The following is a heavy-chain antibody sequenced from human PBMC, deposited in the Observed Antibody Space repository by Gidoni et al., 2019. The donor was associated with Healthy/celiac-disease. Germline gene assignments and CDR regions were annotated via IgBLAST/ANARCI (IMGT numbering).Heavy chain of an antibody. CDR1: GYTFTGYY. Sequence: QVQLVQSGAEVKKPGASVKFSCKPSGYTFTGYYMHWVRQAPGQGLEWMGWINPNSGGTNYAQKFQGRVAMTRDTSISTAYMELSRLRSDDTAVYYWARVGVIAAPTPLFDYWGQGTLVTVSS. V-gene: IGHV1-2*02. CDR2: INPNSGGT. D-gene: IGHD6-6*01. J-gene: IGHJ4*02. CDR3: ARVGVIAAPTPLFDY.